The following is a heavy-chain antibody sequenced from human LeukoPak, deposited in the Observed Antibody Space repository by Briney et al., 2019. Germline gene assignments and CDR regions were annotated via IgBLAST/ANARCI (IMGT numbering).Heavy chain of an antibody. D-gene: IGHD2-21*01. CDR3: ARGDLWYYYMDV. Sequence: ASVKVSCKASGYTFTGYYMHWVRQAPGQGLEWMGRINPNSGGTNYAQKFQGRVTMTRDTSISTAYMELSRLRSYDTAVYYCARGDLWYYYMDVWSKGTTVTVSS. CDR1: GYTFTGYY. J-gene: IGHJ6*03. CDR2: INPNSGGT. V-gene: IGHV1-2*06.